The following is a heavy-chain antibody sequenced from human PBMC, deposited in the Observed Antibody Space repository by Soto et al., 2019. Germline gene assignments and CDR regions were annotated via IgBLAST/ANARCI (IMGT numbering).Heavy chain of an antibody. Sequence: QVQLVESGGGVVQPGRSLRLSCAASGFTFSSYAMHWVRQAPGKGLEWVAVISYDGSNKYYADSVKGRFTISRDNSKNTLYLQMNSLRAEDTAVYYCARDTPGDSSGFWGQGPLVTVSS. D-gene: IGHD3-22*01. V-gene: IGHV3-30-3*01. CDR3: ARDTPGDSSGF. CDR1: GFTFSSYA. CDR2: ISYDGSNK. J-gene: IGHJ4*02.